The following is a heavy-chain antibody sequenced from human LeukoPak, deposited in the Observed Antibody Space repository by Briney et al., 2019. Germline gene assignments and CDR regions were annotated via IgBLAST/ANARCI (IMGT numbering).Heavy chain of an antibody. Sequence: PGGSLSLSCAASGFTFSSFAMSWVRQAPGMGLEWVSAISGSGGTTYYADSVKGRFTISRDNSKNTLYLQMNSLRAEDTAEYYCAKGAGIAVTGTIPFDYWGQGTLVTVSS. CDR2: ISGSGGTT. J-gene: IGHJ4*02. CDR1: GFTFSSFA. CDR3: AKGAGIAVTGTIPFDY. V-gene: IGHV3-23*01. D-gene: IGHD6-19*01.